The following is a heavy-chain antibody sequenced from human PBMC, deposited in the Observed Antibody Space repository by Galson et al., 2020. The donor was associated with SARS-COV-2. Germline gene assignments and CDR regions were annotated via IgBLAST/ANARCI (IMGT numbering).Heavy chain of an antibody. Sequence: SETLSLTCTVSGGSISSYYWSWIRQPPGKGLEWIGYIYYSGSTNYNPSLKSRVTISVDTSKNQFSLKLSSVTAADTAVYYCARSYNGQAGNYNLFDPWGQGTLVTVSS. V-gene: IGHV4-59*01. CDR1: GGSISSYY. J-gene: IGHJ5*02. CDR2: IYYSGST. D-gene: IGHD5-12*01. CDR3: ARSYNGQAGNYNLFDP.